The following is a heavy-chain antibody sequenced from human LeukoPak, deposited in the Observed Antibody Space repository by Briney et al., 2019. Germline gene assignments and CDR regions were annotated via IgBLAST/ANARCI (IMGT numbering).Heavy chain of an antibody. CDR3: ARVRQLWLDIMFDY. D-gene: IGHD5-18*01. CDR2: INPNSGGT. V-gene: IGHV1-2*02. Sequence: ASVKVSCKASGYTFIGYYMHWVRQAPGQGLEWMGWINPNSGGTNYAQKFQGRVTMTRDTSISTAYMELSRLRSDDTAVYYCARVRQLWLDIMFDYWGQGTLVTVSS. CDR1: GYTFIGYY. J-gene: IGHJ4*02.